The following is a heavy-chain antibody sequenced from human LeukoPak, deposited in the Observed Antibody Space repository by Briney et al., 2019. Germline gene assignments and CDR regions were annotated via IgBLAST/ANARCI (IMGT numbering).Heavy chain of an antibody. Sequence: PGGSLRLSCAASGFTLSSHAMSWVRQAPGKGLEWISTFSESSGSAHYADSVKGRFTISRDISKNTLYLQMNSLRAEDTAVYYCVRDPSRSWWGYFDYWGQGALVTVSS. CDR2: FSESSGSA. D-gene: IGHD6-13*01. V-gene: IGHV3-23*01. CDR1: GFTLSSHA. CDR3: VRDPSRSWWGYFDY. J-gene: IGHJ4*02.